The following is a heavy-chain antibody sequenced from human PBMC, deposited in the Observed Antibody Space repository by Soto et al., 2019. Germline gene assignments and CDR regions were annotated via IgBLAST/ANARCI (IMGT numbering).Heavy chain of an antibody. CDR3: AKHYDFWSGYPLYYYYGMDV. Sequence: GGSLRLSCAASGFTFSSYAMSWVRQAPGKGLEWVSAISGSGGSTYYADSVKGRFTISRDNSKNTLYLQMNSLRAEDTAVYYCAKHYDFWSGYPLYYYYGMDVWGQGTTVTVSS. CDR1: GFTFSSYA. CDR2: ISGSGGST. J-gene: IGHJ6*02. D-gene: IGHD3-3*01. V-gene: IGHV3-23*01.